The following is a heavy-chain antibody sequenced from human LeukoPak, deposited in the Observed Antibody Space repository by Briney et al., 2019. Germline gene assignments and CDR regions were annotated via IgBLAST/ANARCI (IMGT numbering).Heavy chain of an antibody. V-gene: IGHV3-33*06. CDR2: IWYDGSNK. J-gene: IGHJ4*02. Sequence: PGRSLRLSCAASGFTFSSYGMHWVRQAPGKGLEWVAVIWYDGSNKYYAESVKGRFTVSRDNSKNTLYLQMNSLRAEDTAVYYCAKDNGGYSYGSDYWGQGTLVTVSS. CDR1: GFTFSSYG. CDR3: AKDNGGYSYGSDY. D-gene: IGHD5-18*01.